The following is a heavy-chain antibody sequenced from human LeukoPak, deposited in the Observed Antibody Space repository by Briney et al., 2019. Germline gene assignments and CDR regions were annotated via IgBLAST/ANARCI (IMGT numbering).Heavy chain of an antibody. J-gene: IGHJ4*02. Sequence: PGGSLRLSCAASGFTFSSYAMSWVRQAPGKGLEWVSAISGSGGSTYYADSVKGRFTISRDNSKNTLYLQMNSLRAEDTAVYYCAKPGDYGDYLYYFDYWDQGTLVTVSS. CDR2: ISGSGGST. D-gene: IGHD4-17*01. CDR3: AKPGDYGDYLYYFDY. V-gene: IGHV3-23*01. CDR1: GFTFSSYA.